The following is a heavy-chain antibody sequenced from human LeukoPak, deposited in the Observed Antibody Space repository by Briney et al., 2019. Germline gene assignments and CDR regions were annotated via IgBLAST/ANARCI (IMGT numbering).Heavy chain of an antibody. D-gene: IGHD5-18*01. V-gene: IGHV1-69*04. CDR1: GGTFSSYA. Sequence: SVKVSCKASGGTFSSYAISWVRQAPGQGLEWMGRIIPILGIANYAQKFQGRVTITADKSTSTAYMELSSLRSEDTAVYYCAGGYSYDQIFLNWFDPWGQGTLVTVSS. J-gene: IGHJ5*02. CDR3: AGGYSYDQIFLNWFDP. CDR2: IIPILGIA.